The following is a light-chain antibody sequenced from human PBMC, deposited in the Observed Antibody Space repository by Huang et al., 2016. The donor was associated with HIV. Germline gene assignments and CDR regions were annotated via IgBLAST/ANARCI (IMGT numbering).Light chain of an antibody. CDR2: DAS. Sequence: VLTQSPATLSLSPGERAILSCRASQNVRTYLAWYQQKPGQAPRLLIHDASKRANGIPSRFSGSGSGTDFTLTISSLEPEDFAVYYCQHRGTWPPYTFGQGTKLEIK. V-gene: IGKV3-11*01. J-gene: IGKJ2*01. CDR1: QNVRTY. CDR3: QHRGTWPPYT.